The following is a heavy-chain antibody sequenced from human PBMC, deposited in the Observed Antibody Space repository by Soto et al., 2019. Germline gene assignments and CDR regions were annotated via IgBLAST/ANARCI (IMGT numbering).Heavy chain of an antibody. D-gene: IGHD3-10*01. CDR3: ARGSYGSGKDAFDI. CDR1: GGSISSGGYY. J-gene: IGHJ3*02. V-gene: IGHV4-31*03. Sequence: QVQLQESGPGLVKPSQTLSLTCTVSGGSISSGGYYWNCIRQHPGKGLEWIGYIYYSGSTYYNPSLKSRVTISVDTSKNQFSLKLSSVTAADTAAYFCARGSYGSGKDAFDIWGQGTMVTVSS. CDR2: IYYSGST.